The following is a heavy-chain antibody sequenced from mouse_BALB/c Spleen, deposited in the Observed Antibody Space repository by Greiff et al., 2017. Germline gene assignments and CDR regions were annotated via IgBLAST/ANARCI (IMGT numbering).Heavy chain of an antibody. J-gene: IGHJ2*01. CDR3: ARGGDYDDY. CDR1: GYSITSDYA. V-gene: IGHV3-2*02. Sequence: DVKLQESGPGLVKPSQSLSLTCTVTGYSITSDYAWNWVRQFPGNKLEWMGYISYSGSTSYNPSLKSRISITRDTSKNQFFLQLNSVTTEDTATYYCARGGDYDDYWGQGTTLTVSS. CDR2: ISYSGST. D-gene: IGHD2-4*01.